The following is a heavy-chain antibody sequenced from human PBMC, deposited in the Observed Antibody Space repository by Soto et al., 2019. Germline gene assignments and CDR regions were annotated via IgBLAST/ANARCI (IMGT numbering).Heavy chain of an antibody. CDR2: IYPGDSDT. CDR3: ARLPSPNYDFWSGRYYFDY. J-gene: IGHJ4*02. CDR1: GYSFTSYW. D-gene: IGHD3-3*01. V-gene: IGHV5-51*01. Sequence: GESLKISCKGSGYSFTSYWIGWVRQMPGKGLEWMGIIYPGDSDTRYSPSFQGQVTISADKSISTAYLQWSSLKASDTAMYYCARLPSPNYDFWSGRYYFDYWGQGTLVTVSS.